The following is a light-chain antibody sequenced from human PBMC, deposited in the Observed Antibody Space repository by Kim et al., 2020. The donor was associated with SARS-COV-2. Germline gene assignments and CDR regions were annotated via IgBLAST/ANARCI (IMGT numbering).Light chain of an antibody. J-gene: IGKJ4*01. CDR1: QAIGSG. CDR2: AAS. CDR3: QKTNTFPLT. Sequence: ASVGDRVTITCRASQAIGSGLAWYQQKPGRAPKLLIYAASSLQSGVPSRFSGSGSETNFTLTVTSLQPEDFATYYCQKTNTFPLTFGGGTKVDIK. V-gene: IGKV1D-12*01.